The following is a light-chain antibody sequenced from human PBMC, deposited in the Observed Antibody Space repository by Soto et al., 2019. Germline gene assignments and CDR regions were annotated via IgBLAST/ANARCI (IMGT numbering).Light chain of an antibody. CDR2: KAS. CDR1: QSISSW. CDR3: QQYDSYSRT. Sequence: DIQMTQSPSTLSASVGDRVSITCRPSQSISSWLAWYQQKPGNAPMLLIYKASILESGVPSRFSGSGSGTEFTLTISSLQPDDFATYYCQQYDSYSRTFGQGTKVDI. V-gene: IGKV1-5*03. J-gene: IGKJ1*01.